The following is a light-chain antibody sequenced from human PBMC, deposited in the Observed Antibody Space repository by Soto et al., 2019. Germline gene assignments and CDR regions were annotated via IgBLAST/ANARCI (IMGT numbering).Light chain of an antibody. CDR1: QSVSSSS. J-gene: IGKJ2*01. Sequence: IVLTQSPGTLSLSPGEGATLSCRASQSVSSSSSAWDQQKPGQAPRLLIYGASSRATGIPDSFSGSGSGADFTLTNSRLEPEDFAVYFCQQYGSSPYTFGQGTKLEIK. CDR2: GAS. CDR3: QQYGSSPYT. V-gene: IGKV3-20*01.